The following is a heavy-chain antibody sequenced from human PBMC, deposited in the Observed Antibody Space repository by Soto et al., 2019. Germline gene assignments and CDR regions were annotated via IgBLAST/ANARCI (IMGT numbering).Heavy chain of an antibody. D-gene: IGHD2-2*01. J-gene: IGHJ6*02. V-gene: IGHV1-69*06. Sequence: SVKVSCKASGGTFSSYAISWVRQAPGQGLEWIGGIIPIFATANYAQKFQGRVTITADKSTSTAYMELSSLRSEDTAVYYCASDCSSTSCYHNYYYYGMDVWGQGTTVTVSS. CDR2: IIPIFATA. CDR3: ASDCSSTSCYHNYYYYGMDV. CDR1: GGTFSSYA.